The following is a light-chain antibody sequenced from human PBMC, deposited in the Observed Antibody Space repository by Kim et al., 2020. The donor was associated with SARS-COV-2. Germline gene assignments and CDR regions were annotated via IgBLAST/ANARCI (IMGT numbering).Light chain of an antibody. J-gene: IGKJ3*01. V-gene: IGKV4-1*01. CDR1: QSVLYSSNNKSY. Sequence: ATINCKSSQSVLYSSNNKSYLAWYQQKPGHPPKLLIYWASTLESGVPDRFSGSGSGTDFTLTISSLQAEDVAVYYCQQYYSTPFTFGPGTKVDIK. CDR3: QQYYSTPFT. CDR2: WAS.